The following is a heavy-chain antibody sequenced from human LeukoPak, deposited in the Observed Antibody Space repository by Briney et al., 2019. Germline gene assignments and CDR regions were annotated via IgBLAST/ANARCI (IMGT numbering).Heavy chain of an antibody. Sequence: ASVKVSCKASGYTLTGYYMHWVRQAPGQGLEWMGWINPNSGVTKYAQKFQGRVTMTRDTSISTAYMELSGLTSDDTAVYYCAKWIGTSGYYFDYWGQGTLVTVSS. CDR2: INPNSGVT. V-gene: IGHV1-2*02. D-gene: IGHD1/OR15-1a*01. CDR3: AKWIGTSGYYFDY. CDR1: GYTLTGYY. J-gene: IGHJ4*02.